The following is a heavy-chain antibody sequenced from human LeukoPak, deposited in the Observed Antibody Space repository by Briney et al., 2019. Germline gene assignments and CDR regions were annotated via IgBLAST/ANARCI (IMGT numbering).Heavy chain of an antibody. CDR2: IWYDGSNK. Sequence: PGGSLRLSCAASGFTFSSYGMHWVRQAPGKGLEWVAVIWYDGSNKYYADSVKGRFTISRDNSKNTLYLQMNSLRAEDTAVYYCAKDRLDIVVVVDGMDVWGQGTTVTVSS. CDR1: GFTFSSYG. CDR3: AKDRLDIVVVVDGMDV. J-gene: IGHJ6*02. V-gene: IGHV3-30*02. D-gene: IGHD2-15*01.